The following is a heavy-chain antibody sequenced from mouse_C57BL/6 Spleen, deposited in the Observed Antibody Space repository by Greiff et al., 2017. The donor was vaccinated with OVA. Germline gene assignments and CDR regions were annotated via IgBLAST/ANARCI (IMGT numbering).Heavy chain of an antibody. V-gene: IGHV1-22*01. J-gene: IGHJ3*01. CDR1: GYTFTDYN. CDR2: INPNNGGT. D-gene: IGHD1-1*02. Sequence: LVKPGASVTMSCKASGYTFTDYNMHWVKQSHGKSLEWIGYINPNNGGTSYNQKFKGKATLTVNKSSSTAYMGLRSLKSEDSAVYYCATSRWGFAYWGQGTLVTVSA. CDR3: ATSRWGFAY.